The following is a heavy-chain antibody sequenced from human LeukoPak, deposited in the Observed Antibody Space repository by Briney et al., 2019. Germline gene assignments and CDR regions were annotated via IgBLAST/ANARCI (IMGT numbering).Heavy chain of an antibody. CDR3: ARGQGAFYYGSGSYIPN. J-gene: IGHJ4*02. Sequence: GGSLRLSCAASGFTFSSYSMNWVRQAPGKGLEWVSSISLSSTYIFYADSVKGRFIVSRDNAKNSLYLQMNSLRAEDTAVYYCARGQGAFYYGSGSYIPNWGQGTLVTVSS. CDR1: GFTFSSYS. D-gene: IGHD3-10*01. CDR2: ISLSSTYI. V-gene: IGHV3-21*04.